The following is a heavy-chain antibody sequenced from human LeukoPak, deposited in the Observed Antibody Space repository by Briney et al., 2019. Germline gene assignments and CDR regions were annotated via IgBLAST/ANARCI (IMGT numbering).Heavy chain of an antibody. J-gene: IGHJ6*03. Sequence: GGSLRLSCAASGFTFSSFSMNWVRQAPGKGLEWVSSISSTSSYIYYADSVRGRFTISRDNAKNSLYLQMSTLRAEDTAVYYCARDIVASGWEVGWLYYYSYMDVWGKGTTVTVSS. CDR3: ARDIVASGWEVGWLYYYSYMDV. D-gene: IGHD1-26*01. V-gene: IGHV3-21*01. CDR2: ISSTSSYI. CDR1: GFTFSSFS.